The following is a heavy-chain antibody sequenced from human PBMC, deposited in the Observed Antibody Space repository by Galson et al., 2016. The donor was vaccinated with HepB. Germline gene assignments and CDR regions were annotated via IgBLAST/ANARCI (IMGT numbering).Heavy chain of an antibody. CDR2: IYPGDSET. CDR1: GYSFRTYW. J-gene: IGHJ3*02. Sequence: QSGAEVTRPGESLRISCKGSGYSFRTYWIGWVRQTPGKGLEWMGVIYPGDSETRYRPSIQGQVTISADVSIATAYLQGNSLKASETAVYYCATRTKSVPFAFDIWGQGTRVTVSS. D-gene: IGHD4-17*01. V-gene: IGHV5-51*01. CDR3: ATRTKSVPFAFDI.